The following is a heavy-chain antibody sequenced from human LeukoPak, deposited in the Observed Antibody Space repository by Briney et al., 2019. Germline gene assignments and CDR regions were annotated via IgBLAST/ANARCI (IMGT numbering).Heavy chain of an antibody. CDR3: TKGLYCPSAGCYTRQTEFDY. D-gene: IGHD2-2*02. CDR2: ISFDGSTS. V-gene: IGHV3-30*18. Sequence: GGSLRLSCAASGFTFSHYGMHWVRHAPRKGLDWVSVISFDGSTSYYADSVKSIFTISRDNSQNTLFLQMSSLRADDTVVYYCTKGLYCPSAGCYTRQTEFDYWGQGTLVTVSS. CDR1: GFTFSHYG. J-gene: IGHJ4*02.